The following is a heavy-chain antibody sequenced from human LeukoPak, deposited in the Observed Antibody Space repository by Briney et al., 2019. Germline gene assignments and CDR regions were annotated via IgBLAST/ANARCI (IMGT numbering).Heavy chain of an antibody. CDR2: IYPGDSDT. D-gene: IGHD1-1*01. CDR1: GYSFSTYW. CDR3: ARLDAGPFDY. V-gene: IGHV5-51*01. Sequence: GESLKISCQGSGYSFSTYWITWVRQMPGKGLEWMGIIYPGDSDTRYSPSFQGQVTISADKSISTAYLQWSSLKASDTAMYYCARLDAGPFDYWGQGTVVTVSS. J-gene: IGHJ4*02.